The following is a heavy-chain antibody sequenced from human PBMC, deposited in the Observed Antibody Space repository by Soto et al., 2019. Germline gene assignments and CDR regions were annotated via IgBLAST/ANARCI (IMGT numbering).Heavy chain of an antibody. D-gene: IGHD1-26*01. CDR3: ARGEGAYYYYGMDV. J-gene: IGHJ6*02. CDR2: IYHSGST. Sequence: SETLSLTCAVSGGSISSGGYSWSWIRQPPGKGLEWIGYIYHSGSTYYNPSLKSRVTISVDRSKNQFSLKLSSVTAADTAVYYCARGEGAYYYYGMDVWGQGTTVTVSS. CDR1: GGSISSGGYS. V-gene: IGHV4-30-2*01.